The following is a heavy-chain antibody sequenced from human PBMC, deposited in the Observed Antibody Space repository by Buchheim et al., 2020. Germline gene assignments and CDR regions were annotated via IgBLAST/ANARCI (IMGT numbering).Heavy chain of an antibody. V-gene: IGHV3-74*03. CDR1: GFTFSTYW. Sequence: EVQLVESGGDLVQPGGSRRLSCVASGFTFSTYWMYWVRQAPGKGLVRVAQINSDGSGTTYADSVNGRFTISRDNTKNMVYLQMNSLRAEDTAVYYCARGNQGFDPWGQGTL. D-gene: IGHD2/OR15-2a*01. CDR3: ARGNQGFDP. J-gene: IGHJ5*02. CDR2: INSDGSGT.